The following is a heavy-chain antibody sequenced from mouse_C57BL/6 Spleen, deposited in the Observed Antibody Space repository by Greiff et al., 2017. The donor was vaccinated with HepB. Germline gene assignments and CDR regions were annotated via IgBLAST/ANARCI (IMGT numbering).Heavy chain of an antibody. Sequence: EVKLMESGGGLVKPGGSLKLSCAASGFTFSSYAMSWVRQTPEKRLEWVATISDGGSYTYYPDNVKGRFTISRDNAKNNLYLQMSHLKSEDTAMYYCAREGLRGAWFAYWGQGTLVTVSA. D-gene: IGHD2-2*01. J-gene: IGHJ3*01. CDR3: AREGLRGAWFAY. CDR2: ISDGGSYT. CDR1: GFTFSSYA. V-gene: IGHV5-4*01.